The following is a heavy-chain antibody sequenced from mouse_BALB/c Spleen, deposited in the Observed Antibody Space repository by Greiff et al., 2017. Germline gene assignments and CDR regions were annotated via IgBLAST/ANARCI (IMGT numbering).Heavy chain of an antibody. CDR1: GFNIKDTY. J-gene: IGHJ4*01. Sequence: EVQLQESGAELVKPGASVKLSCTASGFNIKDTYMHWVKQRPEQGLEWIGRIDPANGNTKYDPKFQGKATITADTSSNTAYLQLSSLTSEDTAVYYCAYYGYEDAMDYWGQGTSVTVSS. V-gene: IGHV14-3*02. D-gene: IGHD1-2*01. CDR3: AYYGYEDAMDY. CDR2: IDPANGNT.